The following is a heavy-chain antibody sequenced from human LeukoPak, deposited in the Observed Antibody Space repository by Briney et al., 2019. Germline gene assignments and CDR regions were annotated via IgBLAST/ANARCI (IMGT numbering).Heavy chain of an antibody. V-gene: IGHV3-7*03. D-gene: IGHD2-2*01. CDR1: GFTFSSYG. J-gene: IGHJ6*02. CDR3: ARAIVVVPAATGYGMDV. Sequence: PGGSLRLSCAASGFTFSSYGMNWARQAPGKGLEWVASINHNGNVNYYVDSVKGRFTISRDNAKNSLYLQMSNLRAEDTAVYFCARAIVVVPAATGYGMDVWGQGTTVTVSS. CDR2: INHNGNVN.